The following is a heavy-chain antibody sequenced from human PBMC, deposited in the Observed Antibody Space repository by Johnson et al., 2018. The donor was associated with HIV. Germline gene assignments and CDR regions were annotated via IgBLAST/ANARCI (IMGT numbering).Heavy chain of an antibody. CDR1: GFTFSSYG. V-gene: IGHV3-30*02. J-gene: IGHJ3*02. Sequence: QMQLVESGGGVVQPGRSLRLSCAASGFTFSSYGMHWVRQAPGKGLEWVTFIRSDGSSKHYADSVNGRFTIFRDNSKNTLYLQMNSLRAEDTAVYYCVRPAAAGRDDAFDIWGQGTMVTVSS. D-gene: IGHD6-13*01. CDR3: VRPAAAGRDDAFDI. CDR2: IRSDGSSK.